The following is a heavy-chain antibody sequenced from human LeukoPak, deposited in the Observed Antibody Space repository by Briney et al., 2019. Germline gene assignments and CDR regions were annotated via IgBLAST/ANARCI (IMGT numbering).Heavy chain of an antibody. CDR3: GGQDIAAAGS. CDR2: IYYSGST. Sequence: SETLSLTCTVSGGSISSSSYYWGWIRQPPGKGLEWIGSIYYSGSTYYNPSLKSRVTISVDTSKNQFSLKLSSVTAADTAVYYCGGQDIAAAGSWSQGTRVTVPS. CDR1: GGSISSSSYY. V-gene: IGHV4-39*07. J-gene: IGHJ4*02. D-gene: IGHD6-13*01.